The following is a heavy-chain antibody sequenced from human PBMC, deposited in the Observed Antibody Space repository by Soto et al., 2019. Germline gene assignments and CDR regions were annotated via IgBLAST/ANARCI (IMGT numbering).Heavy chain of an antibody. D-gene: IGHD6-6*01. CDR1: GFTFSTYW. V-gene: IGHV3-74*01. J-gene: IGHJ4*02. CDR3: ARGGDVADRSLGY. Sequence: EVHLVESGGGFVQPGGSLRLSCAASGFTFSTYWLYWVRQAPGKGLVWVSRINPDGSDTNYAGSVRGRFTISRDNAKNTLYLQMNSLRAEDTALYFCARGGDVADRSLGYWGQGTLVTVSS. CDR2: INPDGSDT.